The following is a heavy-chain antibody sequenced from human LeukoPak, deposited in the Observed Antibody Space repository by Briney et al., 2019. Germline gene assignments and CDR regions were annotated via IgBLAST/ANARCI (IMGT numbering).Heavy chain of an antibody. D-gene: IGHD5-18*01. Sequence: SETLSLTCTVSGGSISTSSYYWGWVRQPPGKGLEWIGSTYYSGSTYYNPSLKSRVTISVDTSKNQFSLKLSSVTAADTAVYYCARDRSAMVPGGYFDYWGQGTLVTVSS. V-gene: IGHV4-39*07. CDR2: TYYSGST. CDR1: GGSISTSSYY. J-gene: IGHJ4*02. CDR3: ARDRSAMVPGGYFDY.